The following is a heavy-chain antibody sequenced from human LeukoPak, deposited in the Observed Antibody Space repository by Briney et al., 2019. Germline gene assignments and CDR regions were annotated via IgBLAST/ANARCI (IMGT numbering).Heavy chain of an antibody. Sequence: SGPALVKPTQTLTLTCTFSGFSLSTSGMCVSWIRQPPGKALEWLVLIDWDDDKYYSTSLKTRLTISKDTSKNQVVLTMTNMDPVDTATYYCARSLSGSYPGHYYYYGMDVWGQGTTVTVSS. CDR3: ARSLSGSYPGHYYYYGMDV. V-gene: IGHV2-70*01. J-gene: IGHJ6*02. CDR2: IDWDDDK. CDR1: GFSLSTSGMC. D-gene: IGHD1-26*01.